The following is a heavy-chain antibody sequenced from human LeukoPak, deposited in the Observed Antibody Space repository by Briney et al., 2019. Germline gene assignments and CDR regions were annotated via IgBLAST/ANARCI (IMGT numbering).Heavy chain of an antibody. Sequence: PGGSLRLSCAVSGFTFSGYWMNWVRQAPGKGLEWVASISQNGGEKSYVDSVKGRFTISRDNPKNSLYLQMSSLRAEDTAVYYCARDGTAAGLYFDLWGQGTLVTVSS. V-gene: IGHV3-7*01. CDR1: GFTFSGYW. CDR2: ISQNGGEK. D-gene: IGHD6-13*01. J-gene: IGHJ4*01. CDR3: ARDGTAAGLYFDL.